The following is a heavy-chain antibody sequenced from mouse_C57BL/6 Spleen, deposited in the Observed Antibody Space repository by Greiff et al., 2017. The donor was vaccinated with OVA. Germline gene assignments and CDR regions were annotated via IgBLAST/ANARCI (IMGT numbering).Heavy chain of an antibody. Sequence: EVKLVESGGGLVKPGGSLKLSCAASGFTFSSYAMSWVRQTPEKRLEWVATISDGGSYTYYPDNVKGRFTISRDNAKNNLYLQMSHLKSEDTAMYYCARDFRGVVATSGFYFDVWGTGTTVTVSS. V-gene: IGHV5-4*01. CDR1: GFTFSSYA. J-gene: IGHJ1*03. CDR3: ARDFRGVVATSGFYFDV. CDR2: ISDGGSYT. D-gene: IGHD1-1*01.